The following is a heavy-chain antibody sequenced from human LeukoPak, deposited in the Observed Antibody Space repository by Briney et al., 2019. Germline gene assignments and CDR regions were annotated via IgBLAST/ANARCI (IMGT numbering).Heavy chain of an antibody. CDR3: AKADGAWLRFEPLGY. Sequence: PGGSLRLSCAASGFTFINYAMSWVRQAPGKGLEWVSAISGSGGRTYYADSVKGRFTISRDNSKNTLYLQMNSLRAEDTAVYYCAKADGAWLRFEPLGYWGQGTLVTVSS. V-gene: IGHV3-23*01. CDR2: ISGSGGRT. D-gene: IGHD5-12*01. CDR1: GFTFINYA. J-gene: IGHJ4*02.